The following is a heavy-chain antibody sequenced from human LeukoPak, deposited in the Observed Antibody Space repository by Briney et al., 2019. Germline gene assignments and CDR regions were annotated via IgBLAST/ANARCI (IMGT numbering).Heavy chain of an antibody. J-gene: IGHJ4*02. CDR2: INHSGSN. D-gene: IGHD1-26*01. CDR3: AREDPHAGTLDY. V-gene: IGHV4-34*01. Sequence: SETLSLTCAVYGGSFSGYYWSWIRQPPGKGLEWIGEINHSGSNNYNPSLKSRVTLSVDTSKNQFSLKLSSVTAADTAVYYCAREDPHAGTLDYWGQGTLVTVSS. CDR1: GGSFSGYY.